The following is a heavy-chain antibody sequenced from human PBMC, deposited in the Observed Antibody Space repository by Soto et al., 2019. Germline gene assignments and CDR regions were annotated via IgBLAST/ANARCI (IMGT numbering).Heavy chain of an antibody. V-gene: IGHV1-69*06. CDR1: GSTFDNFA. CDR2: IVVMSNTA. Sequence: QVVLLQSGAEVKEPGSSVRVSCTVSGSTFDNFAFSWVRQAPGHGPEWMGGIVVMSNTADYSQRFHDRVTITADTSTRTRYMELGSLTFEDTAVYYCARAIKRWEVHYYFDYWGQGTLVTVSS. D-gene: IGHD1-26*01. CDR3: ARAIKRWEVHYYFDY. J-gene: IGHJ4*02.